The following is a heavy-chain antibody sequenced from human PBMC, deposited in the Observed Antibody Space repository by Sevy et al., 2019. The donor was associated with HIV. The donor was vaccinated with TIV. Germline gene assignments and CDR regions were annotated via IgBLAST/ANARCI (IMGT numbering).Heavy chain of an antibody. CDR1: GFTVNSNY. Sequence: GGSLRLSCAASGFTVNSNYMTWVRQAPGKGLEGVSVIHSDDTTYHADSVKDRFTISRDNFKNTLYLHMSSLRAEDTRAYYCARGKSGYGYALNYWGQGTLVTVSS. J-gene: IGHJ4*02. D-gene: IGHD5-18*01. CDR3: ARGKSGYGYALNY. CDR2: IHSDDTT. V-gene: IGHV3-66*01.